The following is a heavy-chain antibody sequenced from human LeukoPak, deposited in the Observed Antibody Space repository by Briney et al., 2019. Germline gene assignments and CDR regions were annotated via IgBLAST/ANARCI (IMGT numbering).Heavy chain of an antibody. J-gene: IGHJ4*02. D-gene: IGHD2-2*02. Sequence: GSLRLSCAASGFTFSSYAMSWARQAPGEGLEWVSTISASGDSTYYADSVKGRFTISRDNSKNTLYLQMNSLRAEDTAVYYCAKRIQYCSSTSCYTPGDHWGQGTLVTVSS. CDR2: ISASGDST. CDR1: GFTFSSYA. CDR3: AKRIQYCSSTSCYTPGDH. V-gene: IGHV3-23*01.